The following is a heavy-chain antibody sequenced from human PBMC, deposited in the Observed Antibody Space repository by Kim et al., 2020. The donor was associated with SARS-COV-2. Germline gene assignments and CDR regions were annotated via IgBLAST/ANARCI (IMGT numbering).Heavy chain of an antibody. J-gene: IGHJ3*01. CDR3: ARALLDSGTYRPFQT. CDR1: GFTFINSV. V-gene: IGHV3-23*01. Sequence: GGSLRLSCAASGFTFINSVMSWVRQAPGKGLEWVSAINGGSATNYADSVKGRFTISRDNSENTLYLQMDSLRVEDTALYYCARALLDSGTYRPFQTWGQGTMVTVSS. D-gene: IGHD1-26*01. CDR2: INGGSAT.